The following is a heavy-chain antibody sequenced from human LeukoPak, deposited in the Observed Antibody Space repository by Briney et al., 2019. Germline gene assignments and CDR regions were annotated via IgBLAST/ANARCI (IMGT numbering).Heavy chain of an antibody. V-gene: IGHV3-23*01. Sequence: GGSLRLSCAASGFTFSSYAMSWVRQAPGKGLEWVSAIRGSGGGTYYADSVKGRFTISRDNAKNSLYLQMNSLRAEDTAVYYCARLYGDYVWYYYGMDVWGQGTTVTVSS. CDR1: GFTFSSYA. J-gene: IGHJ6*02. CDR3: ARLYGDYVWYYYGMDV. D-gene: IGHD4-17*01. CDR2: IRGSGGGT.